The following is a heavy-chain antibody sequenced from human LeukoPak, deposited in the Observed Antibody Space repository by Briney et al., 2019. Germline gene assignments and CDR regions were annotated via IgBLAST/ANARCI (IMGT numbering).Heavy chain of an antibody. CDR1: GFSFSSYA. J-gene: IGHJ6*03. D-gene: IGHD4-17*01. V-gene: IGHV3-23*01. CDR3: AVMTTVSSRYYYYMDV. Sequence: GGSLRLSCAASGFSFSSYAMNWVRQAPGKGLEWVSGVSGSGTNTYYADSVKGRFTISRDNAKKSLYLQMNSLRAEDTAVYYCAVMTTVSSRYYYYMDVWGKGTAVTVSS. CDR2: VSGSGTNT.